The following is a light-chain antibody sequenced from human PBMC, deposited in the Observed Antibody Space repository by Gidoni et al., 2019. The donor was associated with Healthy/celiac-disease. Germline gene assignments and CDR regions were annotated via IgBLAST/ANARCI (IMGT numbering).Light chain of an antibody. J-gene: IGLJ2*01. V-gene: IGLV2-14*03. CDR3: SSYTSSSIVV. Sequence: SALTQPASVSGSPGQSITISCTGTRSDVGGYNYVSWYQQHPGKAPKLMIYDVSNRPSGVSNRFSGSKSGNTASLTISGLQAEDEADYYCSSYTSSSIVVFGGGTKLTVL. CDR2: DVS. CDR1: RSDVGGYNY.